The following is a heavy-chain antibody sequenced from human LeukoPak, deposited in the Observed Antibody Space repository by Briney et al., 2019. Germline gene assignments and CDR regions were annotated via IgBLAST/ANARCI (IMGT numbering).Heavy chain of an antibody. CDR2: INPSGGST. V-gene: IGHV1-46*01. D-gene: IGHD2-2*02. J-gene: IGHJ4*02. Sequence: ASVKVSCKASGYTFTSYYMHWVRQAPGQGLEWMGIINPSGGSTSYAQKFQGRVTMTRDMYTSTVYMELSSLRSEDTAVYYCARGQRGIFEPPNVPAAIFELAYWGQGTLVTVSS. CDR1: GYTFTSYY. CDR3: ARGQRGIFEPPNVPAAIFELAY.